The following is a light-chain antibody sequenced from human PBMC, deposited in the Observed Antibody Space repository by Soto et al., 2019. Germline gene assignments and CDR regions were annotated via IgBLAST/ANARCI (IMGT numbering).Light chain of an antibody. Sequence: EIVLTQSPGTLSLSPGESAALSCRASQSVTSNYLVWYRQKPGQAPRLLIYAISSRAAGIPDRFNGSGSGTDFTLTITRLEPEDSAVYYCQQYGNSPPNTFGQGTKVDSK. V-gene: IGKV3-20*01. J-gene: IGKJ2*01. CDR3: QQYGNSPPNT. CDR1: QSVTSNY. CDR2: AIS.